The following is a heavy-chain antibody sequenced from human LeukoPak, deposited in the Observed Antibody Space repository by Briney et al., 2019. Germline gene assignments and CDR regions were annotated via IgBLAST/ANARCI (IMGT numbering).Heavy chain of an antibody. CDR3: ARAPNDSSGYYYVRYYYYGMDV. D-gene: IGHD3-22*01. Sequence: PSETLSLTCTVSGGSISSGGYYWSWIRQHPGKGLEWIGYIYYSGSTNYNPSLKSRVTISVDTSKNQFSLKLSSVTAADTAVYYCARAPNDSSGYYYVRYYYYGMDVWGQGTTVTVSS. V-gene: IGHV4-31*03. J-gene: IGHJ6*02. CDR1: GGSISSGGYY. CDR2: IYYSGST.